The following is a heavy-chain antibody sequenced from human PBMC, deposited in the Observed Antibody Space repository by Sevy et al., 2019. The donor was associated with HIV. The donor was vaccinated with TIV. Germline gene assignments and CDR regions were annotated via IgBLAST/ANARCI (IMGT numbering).Heavy chain of an antibody. J-gene: IGHJ3*02. CDR1: GFTFSSYS. CDR2: ISSSSSYI. D-gene: IGHD3-3*01. Sequence: GGSLRLSCAASGFTFSSYSMNWVRQAPGKGLEWVSSISSSSSYIYYADSVKGRFTISRDNAKNSLYLQMNSLRAEDTAVYYGARDADFWSGYPQDDAFDIWGQGTMVTVSS. V-gene: IGHV3-21*01. CDR3: ARDADFWSGYPQDDAFDI.